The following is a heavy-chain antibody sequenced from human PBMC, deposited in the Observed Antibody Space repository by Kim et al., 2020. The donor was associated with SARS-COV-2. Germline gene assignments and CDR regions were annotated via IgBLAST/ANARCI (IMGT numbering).Heavy chain of an antibody. V-gene: IGHV3-21*01. Sequence: ADSVKGRFTISRDNAKNSLYLQMNSLRAEDTAVYYCARDLTMVRGGGMDVWGQGTTVTVSS. J-gene: IGHJ6*02. D-gene: IGHD3-10*01. CDR3: ARDLTMVRGGGMDV.